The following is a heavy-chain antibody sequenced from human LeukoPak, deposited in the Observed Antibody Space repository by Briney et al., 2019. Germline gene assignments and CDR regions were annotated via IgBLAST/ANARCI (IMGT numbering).Heavy chain of an antibody. Sequence: GGSLRLSCAASGFTFSSYAMGWVRQAPGKGLEWVSLVSGSGGGTYYADSVKGRFTISRDNSKNTLFLQMNSLRAEDTAIYYCAKRSCSSSGCCHLDYWGQGTLVTVSS. CDR1: GFTFSSYA. CDR3: AKRSCSSSGCCHLDY. D-gene: IGHD2-15*01. J-gene: IGHJ4*02. V-gene: IGHV3-23*01. CDR2: VSGSGGGT.